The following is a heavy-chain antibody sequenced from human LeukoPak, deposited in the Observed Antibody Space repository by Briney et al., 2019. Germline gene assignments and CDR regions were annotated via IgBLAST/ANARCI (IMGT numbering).Heavy chain of an antibody. CDR2: ISRSGSTI. CDR1: GFTLSSYW. Sequence: GGSLRLSCAASGFTLSSYWMNWVRQAPGKGLKWVSYISRSGSTIYYADSVKGRFPISRDNAKNSLYLQMNSLRVEDTAVYCCARGRPGAFDIWGQGTMVTVSS. J-gene: IGHJ3*02. CDR3: ARGRPGAFDI. V-gene: IGHV3-48*04.